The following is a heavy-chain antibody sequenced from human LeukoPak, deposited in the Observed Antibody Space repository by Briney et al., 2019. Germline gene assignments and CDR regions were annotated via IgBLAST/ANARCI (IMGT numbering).Heavy chain of an antibody. D-gene: IGHD4-17*01. Sequence: GGSLRLSCVGSGFNFSNYALIWVRQAPGKGLEWVSAISSAGTFYADSVRGRFIMSRDNSKNTLYLQMNSLRDEDTAIYYCARDPNGDYVGASDFWGQGTMVTVSS. CDR1: GFNFSNYA. CDR2: ISSAGT. CDR3: ARDPNGDYVGASDF. J-gene: IGHJ3*01. V-gene: IGHV3-23*01.